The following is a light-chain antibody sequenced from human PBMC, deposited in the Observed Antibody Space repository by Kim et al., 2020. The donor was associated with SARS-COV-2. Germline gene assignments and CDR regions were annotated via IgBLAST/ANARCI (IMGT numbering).Light chain of an antibody. Sequence: SGTISSTGTSSDVGDYNYVSWYQQHPGKAPKLMIYEVSKRPSGVPDRFSGSKSGNTASLTISGLQAEDEADYYCCSYAGSYTFVVFGGGTQLTVL. CDR2: EVS. J-gene: IGLJ2*01. V-gene: IGLV2-11*01. CDR3: CSYAGSYTFVV. CDR1: SSDVGDYNY.